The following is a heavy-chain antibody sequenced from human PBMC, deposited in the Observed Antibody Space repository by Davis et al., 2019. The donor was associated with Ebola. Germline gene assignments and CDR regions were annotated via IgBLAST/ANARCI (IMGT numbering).Heavy chain of an antibody. V-gene: IGHV3-23*01. CDR1: DFTFSSYA. CDR3: VAFQSSSWSLIYYYGMDV. CDR2: ISGSGDST. J-gene: IGHJ6*02. Sequence: GESLKISCAASDFTFSSYAMSWVRQAPGKGLEWVSSISGSGDSTYYADSVKGRFTISRDNSKNTLYLQMNSLRAEDTAVYYCVAFQSSSWSLIYYYGMDVWGQGTTVTVSS. D-gene: IGHD6-13*01.